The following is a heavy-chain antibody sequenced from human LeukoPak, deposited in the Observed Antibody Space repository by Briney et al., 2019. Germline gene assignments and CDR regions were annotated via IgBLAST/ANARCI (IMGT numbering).Heavy chain of an antibody. CDR3: ARGLGYCSSTSCYLDV. Sequence: GGSLSLSCAASGFTFSSYSMNWVRQAPGKGLEWVSYISSSSSTIYYADSVEGRFTISRDNAKNSLYLQMNSLRAEDTAVYYCARGLGYCSSTSCYLDVWGKGTTVTVSS. J-gene: IGHJ6*03. CDR2: ISSSSSTI. D-gene: IGHD2-2*01. V-gene: IGHV3-48*01. CDR1: GFTFSSYS.